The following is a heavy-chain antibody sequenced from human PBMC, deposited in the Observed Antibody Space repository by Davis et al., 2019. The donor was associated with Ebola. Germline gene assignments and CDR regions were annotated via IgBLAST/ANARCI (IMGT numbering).Heavy chain of an antibody. D-gene: IGHD2-15*01. V-gene: IGHV4-59*12. CDR1: GGSISSYY. Sequence: SETLSLTCTVSGGSISSYYWSWIRQPPGKGLEWIGYIYYSGSTYYNPSLKSRVTISVDTSKNQFSLKLSSVTAADTAVYYCARAGVVVVAALDYWGQGTLVTVSS. CDR2: IYYSGST. J-gene: IGHJ4*02. CDR3: ARAGVVVVAALDY.